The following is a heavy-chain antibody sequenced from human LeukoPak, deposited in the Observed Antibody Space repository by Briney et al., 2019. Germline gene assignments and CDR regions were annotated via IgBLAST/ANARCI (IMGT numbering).Heavy chain of an antibody. CDR3: ARHQGGMDV. J-gene: IGHJ6*02. CDR2: ISPGDFDT. Sequence: GESLKISCKASGYSFTTYWVAWVRQMPGKGLEWMGMISPGDFDTRYTPSFKGQVTISVDKSISTAYLQWSSLRASDTAIYYCARHQGGMDVCGQGTTVTVSS. CDR1: GYSFTTYW. V-gene: IGHV5-51*01.